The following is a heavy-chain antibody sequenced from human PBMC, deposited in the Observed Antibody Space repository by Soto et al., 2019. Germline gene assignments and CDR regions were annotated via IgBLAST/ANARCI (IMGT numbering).Heavy chain of an antibody. J-gene: IGHJ4*02. CDR1: GFTFSNYA. CDR3: AKGGSAYCSGGTCYHPFDY. V-gene: IGHV3-23*01. CDR2: ISAGGGST. D-gene: IGHD2-15*01. Sequence: EVQLLESGGGLVQPGGSLRLSCAASGFTFSNYAMGWVRQTPGKGLEWVSAISAGGGSTYYADSVKGRFTISRDNSKNTVFLQLNSLSAEDTAVYYCAKGGSAYCSGGTCYHPFDYWGQGTLVTVSS.